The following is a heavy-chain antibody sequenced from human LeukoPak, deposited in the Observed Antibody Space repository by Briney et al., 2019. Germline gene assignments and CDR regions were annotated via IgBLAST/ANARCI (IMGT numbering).Heavy chain of an antibody. CDR1: GFTFSSYW. CDR3: ARVFLVRGVTDAFDI. Sequence: GGSLRLSCAASGFTFSSYWMSWVRQAPGKGLEWVANIKQDGSEKYYVDSVKGRFTISRDNAKNLLYLQMNSLRAEDTAVYYCARVFLVRGVTDAFDIWGQGTMVTVSS. J-gene: IGHJ3*02. CDR2: IKQDGSEK. V-gene: IGHV3-7*05. D-gene: IGHD3-10*01.